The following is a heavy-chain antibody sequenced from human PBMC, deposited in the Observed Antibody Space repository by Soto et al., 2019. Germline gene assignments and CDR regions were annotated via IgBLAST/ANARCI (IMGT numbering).Heavy chain of an antibody. Sequence: EVQLVESGGGLVQPGRSLRLSCAASGFSFQNYAMHWVRQAPGKGLEWVSGISWNRGTIGYADSVRGRFTISRDNAKNSLYLQMNSLRPEDTAFYYCVKDKYSSTWYYFHYWGQGTPVTVSS. CDR2: ISWNRGTI. CDR3: VKDKYSSTWYYFHY. D-gene: IGHD6-13*01. CDR1: GFSFQNYA. J-gene: IGHJ4*02. V-gene: IGHV3-9*01.